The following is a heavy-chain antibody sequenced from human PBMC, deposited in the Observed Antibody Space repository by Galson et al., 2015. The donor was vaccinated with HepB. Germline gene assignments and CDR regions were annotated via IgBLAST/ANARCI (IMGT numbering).Heavy chain of an antibody. D-gene: IGHD6-6*01. Sequence: SLRLSCAASGFTFSNYAMSWVRQAPGKGLEWVSCLSGSGNRTHFADSVKGRFTISRDNSKNMVYLQMNSLRAEDTAVYYCAKGGNIATLYYGMEVWGQGTTVNVSS. CDR2: LSGSGNRT. V-gene: IGHV3-23*01. CDR3: AKGGNIATLYYGMEV. CDR1: GFTFSNYA. J-gene: IGHJ6*02.